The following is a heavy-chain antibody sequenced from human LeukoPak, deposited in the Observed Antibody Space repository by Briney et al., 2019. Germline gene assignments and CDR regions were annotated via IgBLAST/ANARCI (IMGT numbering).Heavy chain of an antibody. CDR3: AKGNMGAENIDY. V-gene: IGHV3-9*01. D-gene: IGHD1-26*01. CDR2: ISWNSGSI. Sequence: GGSLRLSCAASGFTFDDYAMHWVRQAPGKGLEWVSGISWNSGSIGYADSVKGRFTISRDNAKNSLYLQMNSLRAGDTALYYCAKGNMGAENIDYWGQGTLVTVSS. CDR1: GFTFDDYA. J-gene: IGHJ4*02.